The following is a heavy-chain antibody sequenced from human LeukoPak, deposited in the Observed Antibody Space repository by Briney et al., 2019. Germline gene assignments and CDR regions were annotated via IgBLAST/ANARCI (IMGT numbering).Heavy chain of an antibody. D-gene: IGHD3-10*02. CDR1: GYTFTSYG. Sequence: ASVKVSCKASGYTFTSYGINWVRQATGQGLEWMGWMNPNSGNTGYAQKFQGRVTMTRNTSISTAYMELSSLRSEDTAVYYCARGGDGRDYYYYMDVWGKGTTVTVSS. V-gene: IGHV1-8*02. J-gene: IGHJ6*03. CDR2: MNPNSGNT. CDR3: ARGGDGRDYYYYMDV.